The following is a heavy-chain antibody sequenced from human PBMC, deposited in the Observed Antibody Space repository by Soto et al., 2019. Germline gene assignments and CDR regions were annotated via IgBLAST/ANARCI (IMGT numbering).Heavy chain of an antibody. Sequence: GASVKVSCKASGYTFSSYAISWVRQAPGQGLEWMGWISAYNGNTKYAQKLQGRVTMTTDTSTSTAYMEVRSLRSDDMAVYYCARDGPPAYYWGQGTLVPVSS. CDR1: GYTFSSYA. CDR3: ARDGPPAYY. CDR2: ISAYNGNT. D-gene: IGHD6-25*01. V-gene: IGHV1-18*03. J-gene: IGHJ4*02.